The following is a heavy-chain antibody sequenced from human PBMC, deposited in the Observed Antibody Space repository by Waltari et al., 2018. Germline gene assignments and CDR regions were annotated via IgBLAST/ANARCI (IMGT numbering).Heavy chain of an antibody. D-gene: IGHD3-10*01. Sequence: QVQLVQSGAEVKKPGSSVKVSCKASGGTFSSFAITWVRQAPGQGLEGMGGSIPILGIANYAQKFQGRVTITADKSTSTAYMELSSLRSEDTAVYYCARVGSTHPRGRMDVWGQGTTVTVSS. CDR2: SIPILGIA. CDR3: ARVGSTHPRGRMDV. CDR1: GGTFSSFA. J-gene: IGHJ6*02. V-gene: IGHV1-69*10.